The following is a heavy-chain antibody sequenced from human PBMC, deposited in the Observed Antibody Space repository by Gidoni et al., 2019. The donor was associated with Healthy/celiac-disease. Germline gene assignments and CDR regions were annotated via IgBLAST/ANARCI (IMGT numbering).Heavy chain of an antibody. CDR2: INPNSSGT. V-gene: IGHV1-2*04. D-gene: IGHD6-6*01. Sequence: QVQQAQSGAEETKPAPSVKVSCTASGYTFTGYYLHWVRQPPGQGLEWMGWINPNSSGTNYAQMIQGLVTIARDTSISSAYMELSRLRSDDAAVYYCALLASLAAADYFQHWGQGTLVTVSS. J-gene: IGHJ1*01. CDR1: GYTFTGYY. CDR3: ALLASLAAADYFQH.